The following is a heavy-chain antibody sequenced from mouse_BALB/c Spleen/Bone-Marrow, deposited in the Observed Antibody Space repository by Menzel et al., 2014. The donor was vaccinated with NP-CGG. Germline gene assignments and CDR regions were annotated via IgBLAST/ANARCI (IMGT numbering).Heavy chain of an antibody. D-gene: IGHD2-1*01. CDR2: IRNKANGYTT. Sequence: EVQLQQSGGGLVQPGGFLRLSCATSGFTFTDHYVSWVRQPPGKALEWLGFIRNKANGYTTEYSASVKGRFTISRDNSQSIVYLQMNTLRAEDSATYYCARDYSHYFDYWGQGTTLTVSS. V-gene: IGHV7-3*02. CDR1: GFTFTDHY. J-gene: IGHJ2*01. CDR3: ARDYSHYFDY.